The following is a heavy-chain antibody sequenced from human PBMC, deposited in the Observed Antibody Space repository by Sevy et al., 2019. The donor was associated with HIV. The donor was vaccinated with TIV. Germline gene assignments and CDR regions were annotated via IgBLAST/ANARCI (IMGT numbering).Heavy chain of an antibody. Sequence: GGSLRLSCAASGFTFSSYGMHWVRQAPGKGLEWVAVIWYDGSNKYYADSVKGRFTISRDNSKNTLYLQMNSLRAEDTAVYCCARVGMGGIDYWGQGTLVTVSS. D-gene: IGHD3-16*01. J-gene: IGHJ4*02. CDR3: ARVGMGGIDY. V-gene: IGHV3-33*01. CDR2: IWYDGSNK. CDR1: GFTFSSYG.